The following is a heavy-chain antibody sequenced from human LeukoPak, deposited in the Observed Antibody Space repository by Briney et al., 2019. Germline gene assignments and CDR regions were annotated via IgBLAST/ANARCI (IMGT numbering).Heavy chain of an antibody. D-gene: IGHD2-21*01. V-gene: IGHV3-23*01. CDR1: GFTFSSYA. Sequence: GGSLRLSCAASGFTFSSYAMSWVRQAPGKGLECVSLISGSGGSTYYADSVKGRFTISRDNSKNTLYLQMNSLRAEDTAVYYCAKNSRGEGYYFDYWGQGTLVTVSS. J-gene: IGHJ4*02. CDR3: AKNSRGEGYYFDY. CDR2: ISGSGGST.